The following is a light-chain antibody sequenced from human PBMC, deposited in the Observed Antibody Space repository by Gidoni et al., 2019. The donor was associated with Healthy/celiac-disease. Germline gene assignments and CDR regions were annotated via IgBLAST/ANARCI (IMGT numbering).Light chain of an antibody. CDR2: KAS. J-gene: IGKJ1*01. V-gene: IGKV1-5*03. Sequence: DIQMTQSPSTLSASVGDRVTITCRASQSISIWLACYQQKPGKAPKLLIYKASSLESGVPSRFSGSGSGTEFTLTISSLQPDDFATYYGQQYNSYWTFGQGTKVEIK. CDR3: QQYNSYWT. CDR1: QSISIW.